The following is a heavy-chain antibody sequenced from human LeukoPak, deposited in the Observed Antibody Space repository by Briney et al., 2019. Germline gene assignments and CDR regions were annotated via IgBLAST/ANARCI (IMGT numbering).Heavy chain of an antibody. D-gene: IGHD5-12*01. CDR3: AKDSGAGYYYGMDV. CDR1: GFTFSSYA. Sequence: PGGSLRLSCAASGFTFSSYAMSWVRQAPGKGLEWVSAISGSGGSTYYADSVKGRFTISRDNSKNSLYLQMNSLRTEDTALYYCAKDSGAGYYYGMDVWGQGTTVTVSS. CDR2: ISGSGGST. V-gene: IGHV3-43*02. J-gene: IGHJ6*02.